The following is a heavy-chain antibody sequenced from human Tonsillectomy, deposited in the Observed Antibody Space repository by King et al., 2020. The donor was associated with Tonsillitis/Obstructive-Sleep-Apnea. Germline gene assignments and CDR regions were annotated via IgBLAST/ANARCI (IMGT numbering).Heavy chain of an antibody. D-gene: IGHD3-9*01. CDR2: ISAYNGIT. J-gene: IGHJ3*02. CDR3: ARDQESYYDILTGSRYAFDI. V-gene: IGHV1-18*01. CDR1: GYTFTNYG. Sequence: QLVQSGAEVKKPGASVKVSCKASGYTFTNYGMNWVRQAPGQGLECMGWISAYNGITSYAQKIQGRVTMTTDTSTRTAYMELRSLRSEDTAMYYCARDQESYYDILTGSRYAFDIWGQGTMVTVSS.